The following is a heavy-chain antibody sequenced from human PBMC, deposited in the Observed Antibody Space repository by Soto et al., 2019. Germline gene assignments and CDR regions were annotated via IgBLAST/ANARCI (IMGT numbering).Heavy chain of an antibody. CDR3: AKDIARGVSGGDFDY. V-gene: IGHV3-23*01. D-gene: IGHD3-10*01. Sequence: GGSLRLSCAASGFTFSSYAMSWVRQAPGKGLEWVSAISGSGGSTYYADSVKGRFTISRDNSKNTLYLQMNSLRAEDTAVYYCAKDIARGVSGGDFDYWGQGTLVTVSS. CDR2: ISGSGGST. CDR1: GFTFSSYA. J-gene: IGHJ4*02.